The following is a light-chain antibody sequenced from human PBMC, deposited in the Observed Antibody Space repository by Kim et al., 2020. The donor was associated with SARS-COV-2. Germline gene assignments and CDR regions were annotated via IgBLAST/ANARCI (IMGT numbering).Light chain of an antibody. V-gene: IGKV3-15*01. CDR1: QSVRTN. Sequence: SPGERATLSCGASQSVRTNLAWYQQTPGQAPRLLIYGASTRATGIPARFSGGGSGTEFTLTISSLQSEDFAVYYCQQYNSWPPFTFGPGTKVDIK. CDR2: GAS. J-gene: IGKJ3*01. CDR3: QQYNSWPPFT.